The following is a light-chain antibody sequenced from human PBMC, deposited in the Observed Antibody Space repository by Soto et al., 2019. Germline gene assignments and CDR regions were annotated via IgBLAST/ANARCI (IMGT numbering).Light chain of an antibody. CDR1: SSDVGGYNY. CDR3: ISYTSINTVDV. V-gene: IGLV2-14*01. J-gene: IGLJ1*01. CDR2: EVS. Sequence: QSALTQPASVSGSPGQSITISCTGTSSDVGGYNYVSWYQHHPDKAPKLMIYEVSKRPSGISNRFSGSKSGNTASLTISGLQAEDEADYYCISYTSINTVDVFGTGTKLTVL.